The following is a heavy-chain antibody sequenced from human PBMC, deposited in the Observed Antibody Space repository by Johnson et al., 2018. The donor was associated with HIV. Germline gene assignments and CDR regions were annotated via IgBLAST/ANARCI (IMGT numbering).Heavy chain of an antibody. CDR1: GLSVSGTY. J-gene: IGHJ3*02. Sequence: QVQLVESGGGLVQPGGSLRLSCATSGLSVSGTYMSWVRQAPGKGLEWVAVISYDGKYKYYGDSVKGRFTISRDNSKHTFDLQMTSLGVEDTALYYCARAPGWLRGFEIGGQGTMVTVSS. D-gene: IGHD5-24*01. CDR3: ARAPGWLRGFEI. CDR2: ISYDGKYK. V-gene: IGHV3-30*03.